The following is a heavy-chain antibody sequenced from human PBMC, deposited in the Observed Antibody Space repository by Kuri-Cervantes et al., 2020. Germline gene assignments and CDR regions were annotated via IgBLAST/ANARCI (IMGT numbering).Heavy chain of an antibody. J-gene: IGHJ4*02. V-gene: IGHV3-9*01. CDR1: GFTFDDYA. Sequence: SLKISCAASGFTFDDYAMHWVRQAPGKGLEWVSGISWNSGSIGYADSVKGRFTISRDNAKNSLYLQMNSLRAEDAASYYCAKGLNIPGPPEFDYWGQGTLVTVSS. CDR2: ISWNSGSI. D-gene: IGHD1-14*01. CDR3: AKGLNIPGPPEFDY.